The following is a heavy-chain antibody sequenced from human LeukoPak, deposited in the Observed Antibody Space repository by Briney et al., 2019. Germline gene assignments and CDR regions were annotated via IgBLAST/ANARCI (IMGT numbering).Heavy chain of an antibody. D-gene: IGHD3-3*01. J-gene: IGHJ4*02. V-gene: IGHV1-69*06. CDR2: IIPIFGTA. CDR1: GGTLSSYA. Sequence: ASVKVSCKASGGTLSSYAISWVRQAPGQGLEWMGGIIPIFGTANYAQKFQGRVTITADKSTSTAYMELSSLRSEDTAVYYCARDGVGPTYFDYWGQGTLVTVSS. CDR3: ARDGVGPTYFDY.